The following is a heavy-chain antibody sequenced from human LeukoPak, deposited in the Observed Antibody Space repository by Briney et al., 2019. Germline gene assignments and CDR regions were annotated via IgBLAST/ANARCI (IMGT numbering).Heavy chain of an antibody. CDR3: ASRPAPSLGPLDY. Sequence: PGGSLRLSCPASGFTFSNYAMAWVRQIPGKGLEWVSVFSGSGGSTYYADSVKGRFTVSRDNSKNTLYLQMNNLRVDDTAIYYCASRPAPSLGPLDYWGQGTLVTVSS. J-gene: IGHJ4*02. D-gene: IGHD2-2*01. CDR2: FSGSGGST. V-gene: IGHV3-23*01. CDR1: GFTFSNYA.